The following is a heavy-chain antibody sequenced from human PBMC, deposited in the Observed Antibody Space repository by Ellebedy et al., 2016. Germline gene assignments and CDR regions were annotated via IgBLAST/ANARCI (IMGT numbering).Heavy chain of an antibody. CDR2: MSGAGATT. J-gene: IGHJ4*02. CDR3: ARSAGSSSGRPPDS. D-gene: IGHD6-19*01. CDR1: GFTFSSYA. Sequence: GESLKISCAASGFTFSSYAMSWVRQAPGKGLEWVSLMSGAGATTYYADSVKGRFTISRDNSQNTLFLQMNSLRAEDTAVYYCARSAGSSSGRPPDSWGQGTLVTVSS. V-gene: IGHV3-23*01.